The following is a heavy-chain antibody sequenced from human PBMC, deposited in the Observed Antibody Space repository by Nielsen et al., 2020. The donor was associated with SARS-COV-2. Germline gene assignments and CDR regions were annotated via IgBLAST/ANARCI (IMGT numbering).Heavy chain of an antibody. D-gene: IGHD3-16*02. CDR1: GYTFTSYG. V-gene: IGHV1-18*01. CDR2: ISAYNGNT. J-gene: IGHJ4*02. Sequence: ASVKVSCKASGYTFTSYGISWVRQAPGQGLEWMGWISAYNGNTNYAQKLQGRVTMTTDTSTSTAYMELRSLRSDDTAVYYCARVVRKITFGGVIAHFDYWGQGTLVPSPQ. CDR3: ARVVRKITFGGVIAHFDY.